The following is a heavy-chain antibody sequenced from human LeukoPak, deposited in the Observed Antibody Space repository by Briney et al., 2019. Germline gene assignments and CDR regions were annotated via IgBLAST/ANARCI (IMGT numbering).Heavy chain of an antibody. CDR1: GFTFSSYG. J-gene: IGHJ5*02. D-gene: IGHD3-22*01. CDR3: AKGYGYDSSGYYDP. CDR2: IWYDGSNK. V-gene: IGHV3-33*06. Sequence: GRSLRLSCAASGFTFSSYGMHWVRQAPGKGLEWVGVIWYDGSNKYYADSVKGRFTISRDNSKNTLYLQMNSLRAEDTAVYYCAKGYGYDSSGYYDPWGQGTLVTVSS.